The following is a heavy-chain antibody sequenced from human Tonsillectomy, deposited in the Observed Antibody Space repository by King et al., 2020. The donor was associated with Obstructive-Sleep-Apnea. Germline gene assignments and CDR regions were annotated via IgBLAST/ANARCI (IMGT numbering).Heavy chain of an antibody. CDR1: GFTFSDYY. D-gene: IGHD2-2*03. CDR3: ARDGYCSSASCNDDGMDV. V-gene: IGHV3-11*01. CDR2: ISSSGSSI. J-gene: IGHJ6*02. Sequence: VQLVESGGGLVKPGGSLRLSCAASGFTFSDYYMSWIRQAPGKGLEWVSYISSSGSSIYYADSVKGRFTISRDNAKNSLYLQMNSLRVEDTAVYYCARDGYCSSASCNDDGMDVWGQGTTVTVSS.